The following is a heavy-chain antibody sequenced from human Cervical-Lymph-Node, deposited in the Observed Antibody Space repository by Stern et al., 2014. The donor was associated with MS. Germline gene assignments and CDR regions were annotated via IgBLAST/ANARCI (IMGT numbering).Heavy chain of an antibody. CDR2: IYYSGTT. Sequence: QVQLVQSGPGLVKPSQTLSLTCTVSGGSIKSGDHYWSWIRQHPGKGLEWIGYIYYSGTTYYNPSLRSRVTISIDTSKNQLFLKMSSVAAADTAVFYCARATVAAGGTPYFDYWGQGTLVTVSS. V-gene: IGHV4-31*03. J-gene: IGHJ4*02. D-gene: IGHD6-13*01. CDR1: GGSIKSGDHY. CDR3: ARATVAAGGTPYFDY.